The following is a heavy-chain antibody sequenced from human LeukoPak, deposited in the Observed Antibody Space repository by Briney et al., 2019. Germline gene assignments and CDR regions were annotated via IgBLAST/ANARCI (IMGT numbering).Heavy chain of an antibody. CDR1: GFTFSSYS. CDR3: ARDGLGYCSSTSCPFDY. V-gene: IGHV3-21*01. Sequence: GGSLRLSCAASGFTFSSYSMNWVRQAPGKGLEWVSSISSSSSYIYYADSVKGRFTISRGNAKNSLYLQMNSLRAEDTAVYYCARDGLGYCSSTSCPFDYWGQGTLVTVSS. J-gene: IGHJ4*02. CDR2: ISSSSSYI. D-gene: IGHD2-2*01.